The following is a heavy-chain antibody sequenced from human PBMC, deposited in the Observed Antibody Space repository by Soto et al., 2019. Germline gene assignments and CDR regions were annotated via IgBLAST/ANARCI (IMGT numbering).Heavy chain of an antibody. CDR3: AKDRHGGPDY. Sequence: PGGSLRLSCAASGFPFSSYAMSWVRQAPGKELEWVSAISGSGGSTYYADSVKGRFTISRDNSKNTLYLQMKSLRAEDTAVYYCAKDRHGGPDYWGQGTLVTVSS. V-gene: IGHV3-23*01. D-gene: IGHD6-25*01. CDR2: ISGSGGST. J-gene: IGHJ4*02. CDR1: GFPFSSYA.